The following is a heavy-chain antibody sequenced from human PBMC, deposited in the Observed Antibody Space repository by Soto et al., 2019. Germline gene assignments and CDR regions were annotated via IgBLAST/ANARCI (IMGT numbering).Heavy chain of an antibody. J-gene: IGHJ6*02. CDR2: IYSTGIT. CDR1: DGSISGYY. CDR3: ARGPRGQLSGMDV. Sequence: AETLSLTCTVGDGSISGYYWSWTRQSAGKGLEWIGRIYSTGITDKNPSFKSRVTMSVDTSKNQLVLKLRSVTAADTAVYYCARGPRGQLSGMDVWGQGTTVTVSS. D-gene: IGHD3-10*01. V-gene: IGHV4-4*07.